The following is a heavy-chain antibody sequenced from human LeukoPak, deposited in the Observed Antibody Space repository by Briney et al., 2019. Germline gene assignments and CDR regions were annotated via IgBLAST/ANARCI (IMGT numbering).Heavy chain of an antibody. CDR3: ASSWGSAIDF. D-gene: IGHD3-16*01. CDR1: GFTFSSYA. J-gene: IGHJ4*02. CDR2: ISGSGGST. Sequence: GSLRLSCAASGFTFSSYAMSWVRQAPGKGLEWVSAISGSGGSTYYADSVKGRFTISRDNSKNTLYLEMNSLRAEDTAVYYCASSWGSAIDFWGQGTLVTVSS. V-gene: IGHV3-23*01.